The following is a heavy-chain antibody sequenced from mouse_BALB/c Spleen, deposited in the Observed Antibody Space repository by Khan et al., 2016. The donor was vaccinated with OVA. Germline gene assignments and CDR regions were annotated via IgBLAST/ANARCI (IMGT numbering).Heavy chain of an antibody. CDR3: ARLEGI. CDR2: IWAGGST. Sequence: QVQLKQSGPGLVAPSQSLSITCTVSGFSLTSYGVHWVRQPPGKGLEWLGVIWAGGSTNYNSALMSRLSISKDNSKSQDFRKMNSLQTDDTARYYCARLEGIWGQGTTLTVSS. J-gene: IGHJ2*01. CDR1: GFSLTSYG. V-gene: IGHV2-9*02.